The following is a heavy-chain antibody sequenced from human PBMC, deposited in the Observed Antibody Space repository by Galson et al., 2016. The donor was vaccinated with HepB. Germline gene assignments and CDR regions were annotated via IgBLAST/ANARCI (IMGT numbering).Heavy chain of an antibody. J-gene: IGHJ6*02. D-gene: IGHD3-3*01. CDR2: ISSDGSNK. V-gene: IGHV3-30*04. Sequence: SLRLSCAASKMTFSNYAIHWVRQAPGKGLEWVTTISSDGSNKFYADSVKGRLTVSRDNSKSTLYLQMNNLRAEDTAVYYCAKDYVYWSDFSANYYYYGMDVWGQGTTVTVSS. CDR1: KMTFSNYA. CDR3: AKDYVYWSDFSANYYYYGMDV.